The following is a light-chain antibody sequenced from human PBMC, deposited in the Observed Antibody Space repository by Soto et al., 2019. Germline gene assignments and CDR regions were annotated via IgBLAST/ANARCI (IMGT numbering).Light chain of an antibody. CDR1: SSDVGSYKY. Sequence: QSALTHPASVSGSPGQSITISCTGSSSDVGSYKYVSWYQQHPGKAPKLMIYEVTNRPSGVSNRFSGSKSGNTASLTISGLQAEDEADYYCSSYTHTITLIVFGSGT. CDR2: EVT. J-gene: IGLJ1*01. V-gene: IGLV2-14*01. CDR3: SSYTHTITLIV.